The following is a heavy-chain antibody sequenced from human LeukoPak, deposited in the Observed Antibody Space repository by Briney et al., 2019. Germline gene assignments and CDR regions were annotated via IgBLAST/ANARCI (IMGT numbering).Heavy chain of an antibody. CDR3: ARLHSSWYVNYYYYYGMDV. J-gene: IGHJ6*02. D-gene: IGHD6-13*01. CDR2: RNPNSGNT. V-gene: IGHV1-8*01. CDR1: GYTFTSYD. Sequence: GASVKVSCKASGYTFTSYDINWVRQATGQGLEWMGWRNPNSGNTGYAQKFQGRVTMTRNTSISTAYMGLSSLRSEDTAVYYCARLHSSWYVNYYYYYGMDVWGQGTTVTVSS.